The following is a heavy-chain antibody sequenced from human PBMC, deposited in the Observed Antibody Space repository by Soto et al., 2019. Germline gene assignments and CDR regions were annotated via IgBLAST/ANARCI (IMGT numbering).Heavy chain of an antibody. CDR1: GGTFSSYA. J-gene: IGHJ4*02. CDR3: ARNPRGQRWLQFAFDY. D-gene: IGHD5-12*01. Sequence: QVQLVQSGAEVKKPGSSVKVSCKASGGTFSSYAISWVRQAPGQGLEWMGGIIPIFGTANYAQKFQGRVTITADESTSTAYMELSSLRSEDTAVYYCARNPRGQRWLQFAFDYWGQGPLVTVSS. CDR2: IIPIFGTA. V-gene: IGHV1-69*01.